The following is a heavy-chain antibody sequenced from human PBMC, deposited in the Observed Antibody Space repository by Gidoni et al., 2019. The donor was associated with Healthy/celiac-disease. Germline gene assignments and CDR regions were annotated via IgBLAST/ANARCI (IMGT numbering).Heavy chain of an antibody. D-gene: IGHD3-22*01. CDR2: IYYSGST. V-gene: IGHV4-39*01. Sequence: QLQLQASGPGLVKPSETLSLTCTVSGGSISSSSYYWGWIRQPPGKGLEWIGSIYYSGSTYYNPSLKSRVTISVDTSKNQFSLKLSSVTAADTAVYYCARRVNYYDSSGYLENWFDPWGQGTLVTVSS. J-gene: IGHJ5*02. CDR3: ARRVNYYDSSGYLENWFDP. CDR1: GGSISSSSYY.